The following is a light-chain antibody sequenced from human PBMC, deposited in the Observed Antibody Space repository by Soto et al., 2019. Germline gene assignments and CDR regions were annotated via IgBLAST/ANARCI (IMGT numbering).Light chain of an antibody. CDR1: QSVLYSSNSKNY. V-gene: IGKV4-1*01. J-gene: IGKJ1*01. Sequence: DIVMTQSPDSLAVSLGERATINCKSSQSVLYSSNSKNYLAWYQQKPGQPPKLLIYWASTRESGVPDRFSGSGSGTDFTLTISSLQAEDVAVYYCQQYDSAPWTFGQGTKVDIK. CDR2: WAS. CDR3: QQYDSAPWT.